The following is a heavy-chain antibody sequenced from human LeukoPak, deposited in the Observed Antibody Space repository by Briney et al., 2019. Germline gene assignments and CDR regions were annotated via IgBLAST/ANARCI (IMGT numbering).Heavy chain of an antibody. J-gene: IGHJ4*02. CDR3: ARSGKAADFWSGYCVDY. Sequence: ASVKVSXKASGYTFTGYYMHWVRQAPGQGLEWMGWINPNSGGTNYAQKFQGRVTMTRDTSISTAYMELSRLRSDDTAVYYCARSGKAADFWSGYCVDYWGQGTLVTVSS. D-gene: IGHD3-3*01. CDR2: INPNSGGT. V-gene: IGHV1-2*02. CDR1: GYTFTGYY.